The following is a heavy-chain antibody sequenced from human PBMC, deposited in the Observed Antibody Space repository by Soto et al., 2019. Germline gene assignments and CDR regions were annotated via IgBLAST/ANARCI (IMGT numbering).Heavy chain of an antibody. CDR3: ATGGDVVVVAATKGYYFDY. V-gene: IGHV3-23*01. Sequence: GGSLRLSCAASGFTFSSYAMSWVRQAPGKGLEWVSAISGRGGSTYYADSVKGRITISRDNSKNTLYLQMNSLRAEDTAVYYCATGGDVVVVAATKGYYFDYWGQGTLVPVSS. J-gene: IGHJ4*02. D-gene: IGHD2-15*01. CDR2: ISGRGGST. CDR1: GFTFSSYA.